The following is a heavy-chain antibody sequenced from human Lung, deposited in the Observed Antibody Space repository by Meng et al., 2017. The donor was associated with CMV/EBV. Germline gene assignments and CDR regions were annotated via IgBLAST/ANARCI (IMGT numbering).Heavy chain of an antibody. CDR3: ARVRTPPKAAAGDY. CDR1: GYTFTSYG. CDR2: ISAYNGNT. J-gene: IGHJ4*02. Sequence: ASVXVSCKASGYTFTSYGISWVRQAPGQGLEWMGWISAYNGNTNYAQKLQGRVTMTTDTSTSTAYMELRSLRSDDTAVYYCARVRTPPKAAAGDYWGQGTXVTVSS. D-gene: IGHD6-13*01. V-gene: IGHV1-18*01.